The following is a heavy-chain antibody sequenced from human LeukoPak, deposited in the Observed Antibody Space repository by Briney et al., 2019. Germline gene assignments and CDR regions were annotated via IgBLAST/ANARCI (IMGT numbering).Heavy chain of an antibody. CDR2: IYTSGST. J-gene: IGHJ4*02. CDR3: ARAGSDIGPELRYFDWSTSY. V-gene: IGHV4-4*07. CDR1: GGSISSYH. D-gene: IGHD3-9*01. Sequence: PSETLSLTCTVSGGSISSYHWSWIRQPAGKGLEWIGHIYTSGSTNYNPSLKSRVTISVDTSKNQFSLKLSSVTAADTAVYYCARAGSDIGPELRYFDWSTSYWGQGTLVTVSS.